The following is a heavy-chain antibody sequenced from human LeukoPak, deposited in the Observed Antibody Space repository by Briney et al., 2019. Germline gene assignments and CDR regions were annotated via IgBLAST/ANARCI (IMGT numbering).Heavy chain of an antibody. J-gene: IGHJ5*02. Sequence: PSETLSLTCTVSGGSISGNIFSWGWIRQPPGVGLEWIGSVSYTGSTSYNPSLKSRVTVSVDTSKNRFSLKLSSVTAADTAVYYCARHHLPIRGWFDPWGQGTLVTVSS. CDR1: GGSISGNIFS. D-gene: IGHD3-3*01. V-gene: IGHV4-39*01. CDR3: ARHHLPIRGWFDP. CDR2: VSYTGST.